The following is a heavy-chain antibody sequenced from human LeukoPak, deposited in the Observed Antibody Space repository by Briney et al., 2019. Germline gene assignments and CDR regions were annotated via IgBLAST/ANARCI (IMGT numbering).Heavy chain of an antibody. J-gene: IGHJ4*02. D-gene: IGHD2-21*02. CDR1: GGTFSSYA. CDR3: ARDTGSAIWSYYFDY. Sequence: GSSVKVSCKASGGTFSSYAISWVRQAPGQGLEWMGWISAYNGNTNYAQKLQGRVTMTTDTSTSTAYMELRSLRSDDTAVYYCARDTGSAIWSYYFDYWGQGTLVTVSS. CDR2: ISAYNGNT. V-gene: IGHV1-18*01.